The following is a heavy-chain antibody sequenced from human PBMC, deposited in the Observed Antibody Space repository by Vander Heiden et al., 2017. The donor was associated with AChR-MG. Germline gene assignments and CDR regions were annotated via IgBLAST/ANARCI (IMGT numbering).Heavy chain of an antibody. D-gene: IGHD6-13*01. CDR3: ARDGGAAAGDGYYYGMDV. Sequence: QVQLVESGRGVVQPGRSLRLSCAAPGLPLLSSAMRWVRQAPGKGLGWVAVISYDGSNKYYADSVKGRFTISRDNSKNTLYLQMNSLRAEDTAVYYCARDGGAAAGDGYYYGMDVWGQGTTVTVSS. CDR1: GLPLLSSA. J-gene: IGHJ6*02. V-gene: IGHV3-30-3*01. CDR2: ISYDGSNK.